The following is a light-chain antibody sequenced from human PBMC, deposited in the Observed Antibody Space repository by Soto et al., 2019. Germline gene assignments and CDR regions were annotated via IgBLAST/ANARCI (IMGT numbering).Light chain of an antibody. Sequence: EIVLTQSPGTLSLSPGERATLSCRASQSVSSSYLAWYQQKPGQAPRLRIYGASRRATGIPDRFSGGGSGTDFTLTISGLEPEDFAVYYCEQYGRSPRGTFGQGTKVEIK. CDR1: QSVSSSY. V-gene: IGKV3-20*01. CDR3: EQYGRSPRGT. J-gene: IGKJ1*01. CDR2: GAS.